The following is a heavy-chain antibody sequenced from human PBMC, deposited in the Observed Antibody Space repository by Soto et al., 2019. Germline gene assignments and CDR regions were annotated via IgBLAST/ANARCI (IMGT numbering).Heavy chain of an antibody. J-gene: IGHJ4*02. V-gene: IGHV3-23*01. CDR3: AKGKNSGWYYFDY. D-gene: IGHD6-19*01. CDR2: ISASGRDT. Sequence: PGGSLRLSCVASGFTFSNYAMSWVRQAPGKGLEWVSGISASGRDTYYADSVKDRFTISRDSFKNTLYLQMNSLRAEDTGTYYCAKGKNSGWYYFDYWGQGALVTVSS. CDR1: GFTFSNYA.